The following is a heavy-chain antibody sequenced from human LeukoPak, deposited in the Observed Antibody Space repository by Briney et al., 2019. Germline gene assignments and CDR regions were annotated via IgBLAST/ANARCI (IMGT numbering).Heavy chain of an antibody. Sequence: GGSLRLSCAASGFIFTNYFMSWVRQAPGKGLGWVASIKHDGSEKYYVDSVRGRFTISRDNTMNSLYLQMSSLRAEDTAVYYCATDRGWRTSGYYLYYFEYWGQGTLVTYSS. CDR3: ATDRGWRTSGYYLYYFEY. CDR2: IKHDGSEK. D-gene: IGHD3-3*01. CDR1: GFIFTNYF. V-gene: IGHV3-7*01. J-gene: IGHJ4*02.